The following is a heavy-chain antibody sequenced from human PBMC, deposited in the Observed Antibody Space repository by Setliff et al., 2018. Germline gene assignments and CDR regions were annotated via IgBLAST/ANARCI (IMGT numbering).Heavy chain of an antibody. V-gene: IGHV4-39*01. J-gene: IGHJ4*02. Sequence: SETLSLTCTVSGGSINSGVYYWGWIRQPPGKGLEWIGRIYDGGDTYYNAYLKSRLTISVDTSKNQFSLKLRSVTAADTAVYYCARTGTYRYFDYWGQGALVTVSS. D-gene: IGHD1-1*01. CDR3: ARTGTYRYFDY. CDR1: GGSINSGVYY. CDR2: IYDGGDT.